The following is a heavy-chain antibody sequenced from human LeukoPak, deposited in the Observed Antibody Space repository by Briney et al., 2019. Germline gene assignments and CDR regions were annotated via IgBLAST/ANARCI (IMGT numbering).Heavy chain of an antibody. CDR2: ISAYNGNT. CDR1: GYTFTSYG. Sequence: GASVKVSCKASGYTFTSYGISWVRQAPGQGLEWMGRISAYNGNTNYAQKLQGRVTMTTDTSTSTAYMELRSLRSDDTAVYYCARDNRFGEFPRKPLDYWGQGTLVTVSS. V-gene: IGHV1-18*01. J-gene: IGHJ4*02. D-gene: IGHD3-10*01. CDR3: ARDNRFGEFPRKPLDY.